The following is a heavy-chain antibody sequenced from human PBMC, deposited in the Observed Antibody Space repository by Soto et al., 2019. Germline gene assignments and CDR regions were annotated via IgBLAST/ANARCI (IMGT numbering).Heavy chain of an antibody. V-gene: IGHV6-1*01. CDR3: PKGDNLGPKIRYAFYP. D-gene: IGHD5-12*01. J-gene: IGHJ5*02. Sequence: SQTLSLTCSISGDSVSSNTASWNWIRQSPSRGLEWLGRTYFRSKWYNDYAVSVKSRLIINPDTSNNQFSLQLNSVTPEDTAVYFCPKGDNLGPKIRYAFYPWGQGIMVTVSS. CDR1: GDSVSSNTAS. CDR2: TYFRSKWYN.